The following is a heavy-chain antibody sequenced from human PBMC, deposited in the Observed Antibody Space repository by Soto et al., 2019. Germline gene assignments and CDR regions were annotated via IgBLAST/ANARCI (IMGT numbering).Heavy chain of an antibody. CDR2: INPNSGGT. D-gene: IGHD3-22*01. CDR3: ARSLIYSFYYLDD. V-gene: IGHV1-2*02. Sequence: ASGMSTYNATGYTFTVSYMPWVRQAPGQGLEWMGWINPNSGGTNYAQKFQGRVTMTRDTSISTAYMELSRLRSDDTAVYYCARSLIYSFYYLDDWGQLPLFT. CDR1: GYTFTVSY. J-gene: IGHJ4*02.